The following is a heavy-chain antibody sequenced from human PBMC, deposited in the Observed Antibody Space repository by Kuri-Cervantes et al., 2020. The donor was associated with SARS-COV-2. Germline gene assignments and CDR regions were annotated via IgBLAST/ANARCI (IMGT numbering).Heavy chain of an antibody. CDR1: GFSFNR. D-gene: IGHD5-12*01. Sequence: GESLKISCGPSGFSFNRMTWVRQAPGKGLECVSHIFTAGRPRYYADSVKGRLTISRDNAKNSLYLQMNTLRAEDTAVYYCARNRVDASLASSWAQVRTSNAMDVWGQGTTVTVSS. CDR2: IFTAGRPR. V-gene: IGHV3-48*03. CDR3: ARNRVDASLASSWAQVRTSNAMDV. J-gene: IGHJ6*02.